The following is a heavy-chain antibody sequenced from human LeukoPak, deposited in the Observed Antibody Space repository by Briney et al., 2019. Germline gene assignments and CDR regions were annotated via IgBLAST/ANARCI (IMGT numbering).Heavy chain of an antibody. Sequence: SLKVSRKASGGTFSSYAISWVRQAPGQGLEWMGGIIPIFGKANYAQKFQGRVTITTDESTSTAYMELSSLRSEDTAVYYCARVPDSGDYFSPFDYWGKGTWGTASS. D-gene: IGHD4-17*01. J-gene: IGHJ4*02. CDR1: GGTFSSYA. CDR2: IIPIFGKA. V-gene: IGHV1-69*05. CDR3: ARVPDSGDYFSPFDY.